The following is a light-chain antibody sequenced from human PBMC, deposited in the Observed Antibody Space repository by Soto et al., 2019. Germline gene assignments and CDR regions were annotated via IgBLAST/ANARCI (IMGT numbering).Light chain of an antibody. Sequence: QSVLTQPASVSGSPGQSITISCTGTSSDVGSYNLVSWYQQHPGKAPKLMIYEGSKRPSGVSNRFSGSKSGNTASLTISGLQAEDEADYYCCSYAGSSIVVFGGGTKLIVL. J-gene: IGLJ2*01. CDR1: SSDVGSYNL. CDR2: EGS. CDR3: CSYAGSSIVV. V-gene: IGLV2-23*01.